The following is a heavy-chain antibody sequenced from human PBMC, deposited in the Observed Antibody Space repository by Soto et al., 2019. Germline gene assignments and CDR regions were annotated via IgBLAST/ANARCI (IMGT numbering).Heavy chain of an antibody. V-gene: IGHV1-46*01. CDR2: INPSGVTI. Sequence: ASVKVSCKASGDTSTNYHVHWARQAPGQGLEWMGIINPSGVTISYAQKFQGRLTMTRDTSTSTVYMELTTLRSEDTAVYYCAREGVSMFFFDYWGQGTLVTVSA. CDR3: AREGVSMFFFDY. D-gene: IGHD3-10*02. CDR1: GDTSTNYH. J-gene: IGHJ4*02.